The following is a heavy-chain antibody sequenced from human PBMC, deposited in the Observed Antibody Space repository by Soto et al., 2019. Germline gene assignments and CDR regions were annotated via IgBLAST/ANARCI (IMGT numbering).Heavy chain of an antibody. V-gene: IGHV4-61*01. D-gene: IGHD2-15*01. CDR3: ARDRGWRLGYLFDI. Sequence: QVQLQESGPGLVKPSETLSLTCTVSGGSVSSGSYYWSWIRQPPGKGLEWIGYIYYSGSTNYNPPLKRRVTISVDTSKTQFSLKRGSVPAADTALYYCARDRGWRLGYLFDIWGQGTMVTVSS. CDR2: IYYSGST. CDR1: GGSVSSGSYY. J-gene: IGHJ3*02.